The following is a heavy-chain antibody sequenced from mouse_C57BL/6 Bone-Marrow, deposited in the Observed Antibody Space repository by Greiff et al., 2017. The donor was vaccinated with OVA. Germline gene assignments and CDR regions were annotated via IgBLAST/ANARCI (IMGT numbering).Heavy chain of an antibody. Sequence: VMLVESGPGLVAPSQSLSITCTVSGFSLTSYAISWVRQPPGKGLEWLGVIWTGGGTNYNSALKSRLSISKDNSKSQVFLKMNSLQTDDTARYYCARKDDRGLLGWYFDVWGTGTTVTVSS. CDR2: IWTGGGT. V-gene: IGHV2-9-1*01. D-gene: IGHD2-3*01. CDR3: ARKDDRGLLGWYFDV. CDR1: GFSLTSYA. J-gene: IGHJ1*03.